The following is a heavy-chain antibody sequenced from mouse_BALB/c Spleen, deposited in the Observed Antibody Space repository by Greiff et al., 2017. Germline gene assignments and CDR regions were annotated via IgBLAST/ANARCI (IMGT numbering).Heavy chain of an antibody. CDR1: GYSFTSYW. Sequence: QVQLLQPGADLVRPGASLKLSCTASGYSFTSYWLNWVQQRPEQGLEWIGRIDPYDSETHYTQKFKNKSILTVDKSSSTAYMQLSILTSEDSTVYYCARHYYGSSDFDYWGQGTTLTVSS. D-gene: IGHD1-1*01. CDR2: IDPYDSET. J-gene: IGHJ2*01. CDR3: ARHYYGSSDFDY. V-gene: IGHV1-74*01.